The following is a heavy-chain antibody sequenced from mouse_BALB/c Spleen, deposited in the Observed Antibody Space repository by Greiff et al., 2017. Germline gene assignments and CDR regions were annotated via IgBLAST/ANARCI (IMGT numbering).Heavy chain of an antibody. J-gene: IGHJ3*01. V-gene: IGHV5-17*02. Sequence: VMLVESGGGLVQPGGSRKLSCAASGFTFSSFGMHWVRQAPEKGLEWVAYISSGSSTIYYADTVKGRFTISRDNPKNTLFLQMTSLRSEDTAMYYCATLWYPFAYWGQGTLVTVSA. CDR1: GFTFSSFG. CDR2: ISSGSSTI. D-gene: IGHD2-1*01. CDR3: ATLWYPFAY.